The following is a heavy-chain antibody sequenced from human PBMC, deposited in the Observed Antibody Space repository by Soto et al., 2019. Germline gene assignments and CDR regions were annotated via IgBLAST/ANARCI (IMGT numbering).Heavy chain of an antibody. J-gene: IGHJ4*02. CDR3: AREVQVHTPAFAY. Sequence: QVQLVQSGAEMKKPGSSVKVSCQSSGGTFNTYAMNWVRQAPGQGPEWIGDISHMFGAANSSPKFQGRVTITADESPGTSYMQLSSLTSEDTALYFCAREVQVHTPAFAYWGQGTLVTVSS. CDR1: GGTFNTYA. CDR2: ISHMFGAA. V-gene: IGHV1-69*19. D-gene: IGHD3-10*01.